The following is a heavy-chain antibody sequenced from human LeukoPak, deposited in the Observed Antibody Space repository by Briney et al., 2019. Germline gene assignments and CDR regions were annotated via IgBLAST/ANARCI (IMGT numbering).Heavy chain of an antibody. V-gene: IGHV1-8*01. CDR1: GYTFTSYD. D-gene: IGHD5-18*01. J-gene: IGHJ3*02. CDR2: MNPNSGNT. Sequence: ASVKVSCKASGYTFTSYDINWVRQATGQGLEWMGWMNPNSGNTGYAQKFQGRVTMTRNTSISTAYVELSSLRSEDTAVYYCARRIQLWLHFYAFDIWGQGTMVTVSS. CDR3: ARRIQLWLHFYAFDI.